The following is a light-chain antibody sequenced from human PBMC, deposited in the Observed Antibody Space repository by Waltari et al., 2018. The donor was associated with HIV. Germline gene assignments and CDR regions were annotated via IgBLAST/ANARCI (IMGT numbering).Light chain of an antibody. V-gene: IGLV2-11*01. CDR2: DVN. J-gene: IGLJ1*01. CDR1: SSDVGGYNY. CDR3: YSYAGSYTSV. Sequence: RSVSGSPGQPVTISCTGTSSDVGGYNYVSWYQQHPGKAPKLMSYDVNKRPSGVPDRFAGSKSDSASLTISGLQTEDEADYYCYSYAGSYTSVFGTGTTVTVL.